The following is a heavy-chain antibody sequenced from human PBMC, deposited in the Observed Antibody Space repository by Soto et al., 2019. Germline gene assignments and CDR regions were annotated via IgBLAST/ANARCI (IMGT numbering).Heavy chain of an antibody. CDR2: IYPGDSDT. J-gene: IGHJ4*02. V-gene: IGHV5-51*01. Sequence: RGESLKISCKGSGYSFTSSWISWVRQMPGKGLEWMGIIYPGDSDTRYSPSFQGQVPISADKSISTAYLQWSSLKASDTAMYYCARRWGPGDWNDEESWGQGTLVTVSS. CDR1: GYSFTSSW. D-gene: IGHD1-1*01. CDR3: ARRWGPGDWNDEES.